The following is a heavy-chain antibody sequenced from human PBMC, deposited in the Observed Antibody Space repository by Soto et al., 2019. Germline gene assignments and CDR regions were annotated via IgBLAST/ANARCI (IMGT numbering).Heavy chain of an antibody. J-gene: IGHJ4*02. CDR1: GYTFTSYC. D-gene: IGHD3-9*01. CDR3: ARVSWDYDILTGYPSWDY. Sequence: ASVKVSCKASGYTFTSYCISWVRQAPGQGLEWMGWISAYNGNTNYAQKLQGRVTMTTDTSTSTAYMELRSLRSDDTAVYYCARVSWDYDILTGYPSWDYWGQGTLVTVSS. CDR2: ISAYNGNT. V-gene: IGHV1-18*01.